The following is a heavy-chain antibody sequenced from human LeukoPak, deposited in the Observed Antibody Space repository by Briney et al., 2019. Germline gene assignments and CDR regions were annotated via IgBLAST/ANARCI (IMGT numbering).Heavy chain of an antibody. CDR2: IKPDGSEK. CDR3: ARMSSYCDY. Sequence: GGSLRLSCVASGFTFSSHHVNWVRQTPGKGLESVATIKPDGSEKYYVDSVKGRFTISRDNAKSSLYLQMNSLRVEDTGVYFCARMSSYCDYWGQGTLVTVSS. J-gene: IGHJ4*02. CDR1: GFTFSSHH. V-gene: IGHV3-7*01. D-gene: IGHD2-2*01.